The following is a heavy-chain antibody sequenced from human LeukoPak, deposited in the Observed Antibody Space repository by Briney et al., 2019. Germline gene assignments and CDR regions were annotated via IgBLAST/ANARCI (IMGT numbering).Heavy chain of an antibody. CDR3: ARVHPSGAMPHFDY. D-gene: IGHD3-16*01. V-gene: IGHV3-53*01. Sequence: GGSLSFSCAASGFTSSSNYMSWLRQAQGKGLEWVSVIYSGGSTYYAESVKGRFTISRDNSKNTLYLQMNSLRAEDTAVYYCARVHPSGAMPHFDYWGQGTLVTVSS. CDR1: GFTSSSNY. CDR2: IYSGGST. J-gene: IGHJ4*02.